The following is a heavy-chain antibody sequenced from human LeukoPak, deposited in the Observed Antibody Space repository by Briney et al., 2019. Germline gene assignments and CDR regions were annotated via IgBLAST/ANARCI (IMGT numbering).Heavy chain of an antibody. D-gene: IGHD3-16*01. CDR1: GGSISSYY. V-gene: IGHV4-59*08. Sequence: SETLSLTCTVSGGSISSYYWSWIRQPPGKGLEWIGYIYYSGSTNYNPSHKRRVIISVDTSKNQFSLKLSSVTAADTAVYYCATLRGGSRMAFDIWGQGTVVTVSS. J-gene: IGHJ3*02. CDR2: IYYSGST. CDR3: ATLRGGSRMAFDI.